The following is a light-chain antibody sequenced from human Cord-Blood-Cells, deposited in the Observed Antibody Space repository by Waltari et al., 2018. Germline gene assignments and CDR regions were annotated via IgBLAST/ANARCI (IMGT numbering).Light chain of an antibody. CDR2: EVS. J-gene: IGLJ1*01. CDR1: SSDVGGYNY. V-gene: IGLV2-14*01. Sequence: QSALTQPASVSGSPGQSITISCTGTSSDVGGYNYVSWYQQHPGKAPKLMIYEVSNRPSWVSTRFSGSKSGNTASLTISGLQAEDEADYYCSSYTSSSTYVFGTGTKVTVL. CDR3: SSYTSSSTYV.